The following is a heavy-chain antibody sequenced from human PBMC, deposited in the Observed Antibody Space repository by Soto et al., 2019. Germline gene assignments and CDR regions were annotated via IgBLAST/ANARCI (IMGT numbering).Heavy chain of an antibody. Sequence: GALVKVSCKASGYTFTSYYMHWVRQAPGQGLEWIGIINPSGGSTSYAQKFQGRVTMTRDTSTSTVYMELSSLRSEDTAVYYCARGEYYYDSSGYGKNYYYYYGMDVWGQGTTVTVSS. CDR1: GYTFTSYY. CDR3: ARGEYYYDSSGYGKNYYYYYGMDV. D-gene: IGHD3-22*01. J-gene: IGHJ6*02. V-gene: IGHV1-46*01. CDR2: INPSGGST.